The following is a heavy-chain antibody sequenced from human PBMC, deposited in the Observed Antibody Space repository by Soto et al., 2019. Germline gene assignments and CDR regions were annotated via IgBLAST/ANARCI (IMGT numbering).Heavy chain of an antibody. D-gene: IGHD1-7*01. CDR2: IYYSGST. V-gene: IGHV4-30-4*01. Sequence: QVQLQESGPGLVKPSQTLSLTCTVSGGSISSGDYYWSWIRQPPGKGLEWIGYIYYSGSTYYNPSLKSRVTISVDTSNNQFSMKLSSVTAADTAVYYCTRPLVGGWNYLGEDIWGQGTMVTVSS. CDR3: TRPLVGGWNYLGEDI. J-gene: IGHJ3*02. CDR1: GGSISSGDYY.